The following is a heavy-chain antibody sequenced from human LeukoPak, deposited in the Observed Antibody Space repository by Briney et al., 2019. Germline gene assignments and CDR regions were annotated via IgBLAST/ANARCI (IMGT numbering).Heavy chain of an antibody. CDR2: ISTYNGNS. J-gene: IGHJ4*02. CDR3: AKDRWRDGSSSFDN. CDR1: GYTFTSYS. Sequence: ASVEVSSKASGYTFTSYSINWVRQAPGQGLEWMGWISTYNGNSNYAQKLQGRVTMTTDTSTSTAYMELRSLRSDDTAMYYCAKDRWRDGSSSFDNWGQGTLVTVSS. D-gene: IGHD6-6*01. V-gene: IGHV1-18*01.